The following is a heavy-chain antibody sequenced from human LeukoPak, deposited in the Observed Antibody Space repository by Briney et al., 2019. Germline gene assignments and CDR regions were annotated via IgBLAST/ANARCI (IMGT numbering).Heavy chain of an antibody. CDR1: GGSISSGDSY. CDR3: ARGGDSRGLDAFHI. CDR2: IEYSATT. Sequence: SQTLSLTCTVSGGSISSGDSYWSWIRQHPGKGLEWIGYIEYSATTYYNPSLRSRVTISLDTSKNQFSLKLSSVTAADTAVYYCARGGDSRGLDAFHIWGQGTMVTVSS. J-gene: IGHJ3*02. D-gene: IGHD3-22*01. V-gene: IGHV4-31*03.